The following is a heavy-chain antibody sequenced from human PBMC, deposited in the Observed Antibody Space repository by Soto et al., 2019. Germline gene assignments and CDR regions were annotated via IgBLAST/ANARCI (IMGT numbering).Heavy chain of an antibody. Sequence: GESLKISCKGSGYSFTNYWTSWVRQMPGKGLEWMGRIDPSDSYTSYSPSFQGHVTISRDKSISTAYLQWSSLKASDTAMYYCARHVIGDSTWSSGYWGQGTLVTVSS. J-gene: IGHJ4*02. CDR1: GYSFTNYW. CDR3: ARHVIGDSTWSSGY. V-gene: IGHV5-10-1*01. D-gene: IGHD6-13*01. CDR2: IDPSDSYT.